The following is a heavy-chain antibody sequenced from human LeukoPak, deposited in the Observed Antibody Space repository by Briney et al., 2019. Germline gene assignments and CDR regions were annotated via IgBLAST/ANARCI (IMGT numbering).Heavy chain of an antibody. CDR2: IFPGDSDT. V-gene: IGHV5-51*01. D-gene: IGHD4-17*01. Sequence: GESLKISCKGSGYTFANHWVAWVRQMPGKGLEYMGIIFPGDSDTRYSPSFQGQVTISADKSINTVFLQWSSVKASDTAKYYCARRRYGDYQDFFDYWGQGTLVTVSS. CDR1: GYTFANHW. CDR3: ARRRYGDYQDFFDY. J-gene: IGHJ4*02.